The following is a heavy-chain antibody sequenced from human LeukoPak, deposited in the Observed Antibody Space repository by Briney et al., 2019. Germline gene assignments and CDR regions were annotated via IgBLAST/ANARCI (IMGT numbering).Heavy chain of an antibody. D-gene: IGHD5-24*01. Sequence: GGSLRLSCTASGFTFSSYWIHWVRQPPGKGLVWVSRIDSDGGDTIYADSVRGRFTIPRDNAKNTLYLQMNSLGAEDTAVYYCARGGYNHAFDIWGQGTVVTVSS. CDR1: GFTFSSYW. CDR2: IDSDGGDT. CDR3: ARGGYNHAFDI. V-gene: IGHV3-74*01. J-gene: IGHJ3*02.